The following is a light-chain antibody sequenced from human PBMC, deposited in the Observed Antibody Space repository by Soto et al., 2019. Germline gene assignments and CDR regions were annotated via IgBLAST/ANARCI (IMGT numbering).Light chain of an antibody. CDR3: AAWDDSLSGYV. CDR1: GSNIGSNT. Sequence: QSVLTQPPSASETPGQRVSISCSGSGSNIGSNTVHWYQQLPGTAPKPLMYNNNQRPSGVPDRFSGSKSGTSASLAIGGLQSEDEADYYCAAWDDSLSGYVFGTGTKVTVL. CDR2: NNN. J-gene: IGLJ1*01. V-gene: IGLV1-44*01.